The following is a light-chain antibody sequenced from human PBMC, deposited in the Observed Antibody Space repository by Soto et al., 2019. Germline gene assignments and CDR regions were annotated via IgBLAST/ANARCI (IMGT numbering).Light chain of an antibody. J-gene: IGKJ3*01. CDR2: AAS. CDR1: QGISSY. CDR3: QQYYSYPRT. V-gene: IGKV1-8*01. Sequence: AIRMTQSPSSLSASTGDRVTITCRASQGISSYLAWYQQKPGKAPKLLIYAASTLQSGVPSRFSGSGSGTAFTLPISCLQSEDFAIYYCQQYYSYPRTFGPGTKVDIK.